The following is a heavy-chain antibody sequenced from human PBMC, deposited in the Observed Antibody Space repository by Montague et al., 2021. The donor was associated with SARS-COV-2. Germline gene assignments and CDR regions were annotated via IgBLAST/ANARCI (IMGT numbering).Heavy chain of an antibody. CDR3: ARRAALGELGALPNQLFDP. V-gene: IGHV4-39*07. J-gene: IGHJ5*02. Sequence: SETLSLTCTVSGVAILRPNSYWPSIRLHSHNGPVFLGSIFYRGTLDYNPSLKSRVAISVDTSKNQLSLTLRSVTAADTAVHFCARRAALGELGALPNQLFDPWGQGTRVTVSS. CDR2: IFYRGTL. D-gene: IGHD3-10*01. CDR1: GVAILRPNSY.